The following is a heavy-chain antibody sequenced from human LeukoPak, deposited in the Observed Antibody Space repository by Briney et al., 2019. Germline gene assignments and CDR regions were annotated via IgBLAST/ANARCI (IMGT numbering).Heavy chain of an antibody. CDR3: AREASGSYYSDEYFQH. J-gene: IGHJ1*01. D-gene: IGHD1-26*01. V-gene: IGHV1-18*01. CDR1: GYTFTSYG. Sequence: ASVKVSCKASGYTFTSYGISWVRQAPGQGLEWMGWISAYNGNTNYAQKLQGRVTMTTDTSTSTAYMELRSLRSDDTAVYYCAREASGSYYSDEYFQHWGQGTLVTVSS. CDR2: ISAYNGNT.